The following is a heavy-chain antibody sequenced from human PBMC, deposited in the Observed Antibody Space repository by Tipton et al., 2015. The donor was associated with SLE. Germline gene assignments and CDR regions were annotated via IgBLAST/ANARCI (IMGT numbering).Heavy chain of an antibody. J-gene: IGHJ4*02. CDR3: ARGRRGAVAGGVAYY. CDR1: GGSFSGYY. Sequence: TLSLTCAVYGGSFSGYYWSWIRQPPGKGLEWIGEINHSGSTNYNPSLKSRVTISVDTSKNQFSLKLSSVTAADTAVYYCARGRRGAVAGGVAYYWGQGTLVTVSS. V-gene: IGHV4-34*01. D-gene: IGHD6-19*01. CDR2: INHSGST.